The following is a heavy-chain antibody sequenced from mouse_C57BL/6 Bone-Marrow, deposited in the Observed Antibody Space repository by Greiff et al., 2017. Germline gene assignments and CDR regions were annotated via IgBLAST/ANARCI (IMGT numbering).Heavy chain of an antibody. V-gene: IGHV1-64*01. J-gene: IGHJ3*01. CDR3: ARRDTTVVPCAY. CDR2: IHPNSGST. D-gene: IGHD1-1*01. Sequence: QVQLQQSGAELVKPGASVKLSCKASGYTFTSYWMHWVKQRPGQGLEWIGMIHPNSGSTNYNEKFKSKATLTVDKSASTAYMQLSSLTSEDSAVYYCARRDTTVVPCAYWGQGTLVTVSA. CDR1: GYTFTSYW.